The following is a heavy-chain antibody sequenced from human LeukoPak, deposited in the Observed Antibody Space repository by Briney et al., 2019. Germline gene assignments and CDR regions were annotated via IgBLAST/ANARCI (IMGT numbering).Heavy chain of an antibody. D-gene: IGHD3-10*01. Sequence: ASVKVSCKASGYTFTGYYMHWVRQAPGQGLEWMGWINPNSGDTNYAQKFQGRVTMTRDTSISTAYMELSRLRSDDTAVYYCARDYGSGSYPTNYYFDYWGQGTLVTVSS. CDR3: ARDYGSGSYPTNYYFDY. CDR2: INPNSGDT. J-gene: IGHJ4*02. CDR1: GYTFTGYY. V-gene: IGHV1-2*02.